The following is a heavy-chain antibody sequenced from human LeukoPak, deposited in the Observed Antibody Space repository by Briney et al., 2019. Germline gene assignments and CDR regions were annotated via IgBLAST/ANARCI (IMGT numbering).Heavy chain of an antibody. Sequence: GGSLRLSCAASGFTFDDYGMSWVRQPPGKGLEWVSGINWNGGSTGYADSVKGRFTISRDNAKNSLYLQMNSLRAEDTALYYCARRIAAAGSGFHYYFDYWGQGTLVTVSS. CDR3: ARRIAAAGSGFHYYFDY. V-gene: IGHV3-20*04. CDR1: GFTFDDYG. D-gene: IGHD6-13*01. CDR2: INWNGGST. J-gene: IGHJ4*02.